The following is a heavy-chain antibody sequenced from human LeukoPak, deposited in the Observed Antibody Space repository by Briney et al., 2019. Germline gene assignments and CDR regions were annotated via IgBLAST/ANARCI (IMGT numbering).Heavy chain of an antibody. CDR1: VDSLISYF. V-gene: IGHV4-59*08. CDR2: IYYNGTT. D-gene: IGHD3-22*01. J-gene: IGHJ3*02. CDR3: ARLGRADSGYYVANDI. Sequence: SETLSLTCIVSVDSLISYFWSWIRPPPGKGLEGIGHIYYNGTTNYNPSLKSRVTMSVDTSGTQFSLKLSSVTAADTAFYYCARLGRADSGYYVANDIWGQGTMVTVSS.